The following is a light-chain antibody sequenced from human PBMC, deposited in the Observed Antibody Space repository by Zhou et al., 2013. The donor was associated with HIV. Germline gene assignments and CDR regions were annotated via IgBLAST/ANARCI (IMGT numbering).Light chain of an antibody. CDR3: QQYNNWPPWT. V-gene: IGKV3-15*01. J-gene: IGKJ1*01. Sequence: IVMTQSPATLSVSPGERATLSCRASQSVSSNLAWYQQKPGQAPRLLIHGASSRATGIPARFSGSGSGTEFTLTISSMQSEDFAVYYCQQYNNWPPWTFGHGTKVEIK. CDR2: GAS. CDR1: QSVSSN.